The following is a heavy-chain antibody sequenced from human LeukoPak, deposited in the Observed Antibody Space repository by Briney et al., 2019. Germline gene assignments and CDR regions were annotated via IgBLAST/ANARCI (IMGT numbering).Heavy chain of an antibody. D-gene: IGHD3-9*01. CDR1: GGSITSGSYY. CDR2: IYYSGST. J-gene: IGHJ4*02. CDR3: ARQGKDPTGYLFFDN. V-gene: IGHV4-39*01. Sequence: TSETLSLTCTVSGGSITSGSYYWGWIRQPPGKGLEWIGSIYYSGSTYYNPSLKSRVTVSVDTSKNQFSLKLSSVTAADTAVYYCARQGKDPTGYLFFDNWGQGTLVTVSP.